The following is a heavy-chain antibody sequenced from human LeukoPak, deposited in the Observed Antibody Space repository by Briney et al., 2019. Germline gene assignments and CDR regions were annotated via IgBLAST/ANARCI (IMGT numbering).Heavy chain of an antibody. CDR2: INPSGGST. J-gene: IGHJ4*02. D-gene: IGHD3-22*01. CDR1: GYTFTSYY. CDR3: AGAITYYYDSSGYYYY. Sequence: ASVKVSCKASGYTFTSYYMHWVRQAPGQGLEWMGIINPSGGSTSYAQKFQGRVTMTRDMSTSTVYMELSSLRSEDTAVYYCAGAITYYYDSSGYYYYWGQGTLVTVSS. V-gene: IGHV1-46*01.